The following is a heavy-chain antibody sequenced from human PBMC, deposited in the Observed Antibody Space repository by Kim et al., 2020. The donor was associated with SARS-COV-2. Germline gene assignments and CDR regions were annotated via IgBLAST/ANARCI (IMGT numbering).Heavy chain of an antibody. CDR3: ARDTLTSVVVTAGSGFET. CDR1: GGSISSSSYY. CDR2: IYYSGST. Sequence: SETLSLTCTVSGGSISSSSYYWGWIRQPPGKGLEWIGSIYYSGSTYYNPSLKSRVTISVDTSKNQFSLKLSSVTAADTAVYYCARDTLTSVVVTAGSGFETWGQGTMVTVSS. V-gene: IGHV4-39*07. J-gene: IGHJ3*02. D-gene: IGHD2-21*02.